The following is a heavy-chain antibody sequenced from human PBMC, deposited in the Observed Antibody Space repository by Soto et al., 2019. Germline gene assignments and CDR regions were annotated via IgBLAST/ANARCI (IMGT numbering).Heavy chain of an antibody. Sequence: SETLSLTCAVYGGSFSGYYWSWIRQPPGKGLEWIGEINHSGSTNYNPSLKSRVTISVDTSKNQFSLKLSSVTAADTAVYYCARYWGVRWRLYYYYGMDVWGQGTTVTVSS. V-gene: IGHV4-34*01. CDR3: ARYWGVRWRLYYYYGMDV. CDR2: INHSGST. J-gene: IGHJ6*02. CDR1: GGSFSGYY. D-gene: IGHD2-21*02.